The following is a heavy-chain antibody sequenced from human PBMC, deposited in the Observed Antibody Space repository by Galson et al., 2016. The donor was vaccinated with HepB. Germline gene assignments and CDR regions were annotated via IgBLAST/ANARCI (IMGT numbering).Heavy chain of an antibody. D-gene: IGHD2-21*01. CDR2: ISGRGDET. CDR1: GITCWSSA. CDR3: AKGGHFSFHDY. V-gene: IGHV3-23*01. Sequence: SLRLSCATSGITCWSSAVTWVRQAPGEGPEWVSTISGRGDETFYTDGVRGRFTISRDHFKSTVYLQMTSLRTEDSAVYFCAKGGHFSFHDYWGQGTLVTVSS. J-gene: IGHJ4*02.